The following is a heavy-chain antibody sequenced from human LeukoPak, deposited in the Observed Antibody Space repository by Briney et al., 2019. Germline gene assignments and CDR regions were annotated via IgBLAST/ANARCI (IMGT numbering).Heavy chain of an antibody. J-gene: IGHJ3*02. CDR1: GFTFSSYA. D-gene: IGHD6-19*01. Sequence: GGSLRLSCAASGFTFSSYAMHWVRQAPGKGLEWVAVISYDGSNKYYADSVEGRFTISRDNSKNTLYLQMNSLRAEDTAVYYCASGRGWLDLHDAFDIWGQGTMVTVSS. CDR3: ASGRGWLDLHDAFDI. V-gene: IGHV3-30-3*01. CDR2: ISYDGSNK.